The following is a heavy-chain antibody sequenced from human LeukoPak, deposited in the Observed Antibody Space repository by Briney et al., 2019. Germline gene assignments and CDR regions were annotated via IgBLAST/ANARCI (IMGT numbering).Heavy chain of an antibody. CDR2: IYYSGST. J-gene: IGHJ4*02. Sequence: PSEILSLTCTVSGGSISSYYWSWIRQPPGKGLEWIGYIYYSGSTNYNPSLKSRVTISVDTSKNQFSLKLSSVTAADTAVYYCARVREEGYSGSYYFDYWGQGTLVTVSS. D-gene: IGHD1-26*01. CDR1: GGSISSYY. V-gene: IGHV4-59*01. CDR3: ARVREEGYSGSYYFDY.